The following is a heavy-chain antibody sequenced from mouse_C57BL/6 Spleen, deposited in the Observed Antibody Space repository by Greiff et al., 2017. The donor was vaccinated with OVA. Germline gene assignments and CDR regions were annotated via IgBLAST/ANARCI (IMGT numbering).Heavy chain of an antibody. CDR2: IRLKSDNYAT. CDR1: GFTFSNYW. Sequence: EVKLVESGGGLVQPGGSMKLSCVASGFTFSNYWMNWVRQSPEKGLEWVAQIRLKSDNYATHYAESVKGRFTISRDDSKSSVYLQMNNLRAEDTGIYYCTAPLLRYPYWYFDVWGTGTTVTVSS. V-gene: IGHV6-3*01. CDR3: TAPLLRYPYWYFDV. J-gene: IGHJ1*03. D-gene: IGHD1-1*01.